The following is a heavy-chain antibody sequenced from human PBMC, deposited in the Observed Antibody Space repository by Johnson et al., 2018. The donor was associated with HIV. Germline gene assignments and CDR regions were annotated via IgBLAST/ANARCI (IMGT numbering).Heavy chain of an antibody. CDR3: AKVQGSYAPPLDAFDI. D-gene: IGHD1-26*01. J-gene: IGHJ3*02. V-gene: IGHV3-7*01. Sequence: VQLVESGGGLVQPGGSLRLSCAASGFTFSSYWMSWVRQAPGKGLEWVANIKQDGSEKYYVDSVKGRFTISRDNAKNSLYLQMNSLRAEDTAVYYCAKVQGSYAPPLDAFDIWGQGTIVTVSS. CDR1: GFTFSSYW. CDR2: IKQDGSEK.